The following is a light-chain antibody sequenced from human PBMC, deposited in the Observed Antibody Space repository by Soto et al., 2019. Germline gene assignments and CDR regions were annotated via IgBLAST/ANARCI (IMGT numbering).Light chain of an antibody. V-gene: IGKV1-39*01. J-gene: IGKJ1*01. CDR3: QQCYMGWT. Sequence: DIQMTQSPSSLSASVGNRITITCRASQSISRYLNWYQHQPGKAPKLLIYDASTLESGVPSRFSGTGSGTEFTFSITSLQPEDFGTYYCQQCYMGWTFGQGTKVDIK. CDR2: DAS. CDR1: QSISRY.